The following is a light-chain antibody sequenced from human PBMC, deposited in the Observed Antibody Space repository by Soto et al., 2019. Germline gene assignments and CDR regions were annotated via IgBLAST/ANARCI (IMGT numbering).Light chain of an antibody. J-gene: IGLJ1*01. CDR1: GATSD. Sequence: QLVLTQPPSVSGAPGQRVTISCIGATSDVHWYQHLPGTAPKLLIYGNNNRPSGGPDRFSGSKSGTSASLAITGLQAEDEADYYCQSFDSSLSALYVFGTGTKLTVL. CDR2: GNN. V-gene: IGLV1-40*01. CDR3: QSFDSSLSALYV.